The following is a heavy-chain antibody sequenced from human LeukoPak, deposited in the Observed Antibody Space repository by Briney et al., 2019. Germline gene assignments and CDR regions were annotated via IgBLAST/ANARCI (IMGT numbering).Heavy chain of an antibody. Sequence: ASVSVSCKASGYNFSNFDINWVRQATGQGLEWMGWMNPKTGNTGSAQKLQGRVTISGDTSISIAYMELSSLRSEDTAVYYCVRIDYSNAFDIWGQGTMVTVSS. V-gene: IGHV1-8*01. CDR3: VRIDYSNAFDI. CDR2: MNPKTGNT. CDR1: GYNFSNFD. D-gene: IGHD4-11*01. J-gene: IGHJ3*02.